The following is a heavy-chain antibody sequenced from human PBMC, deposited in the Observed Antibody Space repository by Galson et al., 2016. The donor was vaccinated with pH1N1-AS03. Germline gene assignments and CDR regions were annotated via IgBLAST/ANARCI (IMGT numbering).Heavy chain of an antibody. CDR2: MTPNNGNT. V-gene: IGHV1-8*01. CDR3: ARSFLGETDD. CDR1: GYTFTTYD. D-gene: IGHD3-16*01. Sequence: SVKVSFKASGYTFTTYDINWVRQAAGQGLEWMGWMTPNNGNTGYAQRFQGRVTMTRNTSISTAYMELSGLQSEDTAVYYCARSFLGETDDWGQGTLVIVSS. J-gene: IGHJ4*02.